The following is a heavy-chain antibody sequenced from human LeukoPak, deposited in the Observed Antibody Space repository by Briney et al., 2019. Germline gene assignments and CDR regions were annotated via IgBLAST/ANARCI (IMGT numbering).Heavy chain of an antibody. CDR1: GGSISSGGYY. CDR2: INHSGST. D-gene: IGHD3-10*01. V-gene: IGHV4-39*07. CDR3: ARGHKIPAYYGSGSYRMDV. Sequence: SETLSLTCTVSGGSISSGGYYWSWIRQPPGKGLEWIGEINHSGSTNYNPSLKSRVTISVDTSKNQFSLKLSSVTAADTAVYYCARGHKIPAYYGSGSYRMDVWGQGTTVTVSS. J-gene: IGHJ6*02.